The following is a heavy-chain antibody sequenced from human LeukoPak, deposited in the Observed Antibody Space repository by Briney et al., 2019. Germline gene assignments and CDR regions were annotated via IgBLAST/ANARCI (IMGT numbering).Heavy chain of an antibody. J-gene: IGHJ3*02. D-gene: IGHD1-1*01. CDR2: INPNSGGT. Sequence: GASVKVSCKASGYTFSGHYMHWVRQAPGQGLEWMGWINPNSGGTNYAQKFQGRVTMTRDTSISTAYMELSRLRSDDTAVYYCAKDRAHVRTMVDAFDMWGQGTMVTVSS. CDR1: GYTFSGHY. CDR3: AKDRAHVRTMVDAFDM. V-gene: IGHV1-2*02.